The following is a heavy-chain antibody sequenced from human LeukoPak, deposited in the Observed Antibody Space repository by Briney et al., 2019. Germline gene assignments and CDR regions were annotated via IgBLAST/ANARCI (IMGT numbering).Heavy chain of an antibody. J-gene: IGHJ4*02. CDR3: AKGSGDGYNSFDY. CDR2: IRYDGSNK. Sequence: GGSLRLSCAASGFTFSSYGMHWVRQAPGKGLEWVAFIRYDGSNKYYADSVKGRFTIPRDNSKNTLYLQMNSLRAEDTAVYYCAKGSGDGYNSFDYWGQGTLVTVSS. CDR1: GFTFSSYG. D-gene: IGHD5-24*01. V-gene: IGHV3-30*02.